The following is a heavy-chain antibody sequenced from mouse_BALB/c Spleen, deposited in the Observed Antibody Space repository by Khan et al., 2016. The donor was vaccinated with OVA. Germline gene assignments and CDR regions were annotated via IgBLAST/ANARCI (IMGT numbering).Heavy chain of an antibody. CDR1: GYTFTDYA. V-gene: IGHV1S137*01. J-gene: IGHJ3*01. D-gene: IGHD1-3*01. Sequence: QVQLQQSGAELVRPGVSVKISCKGSGYTFTDYAMHWVKQSPAKSLEWIGVISTYYGDADYNQKFKGKATMTVDKSSSTAYMELSSLTYEDSAIYDCAMGSGNARFADWGQGTLVTVSA. CDR2: ISTYYGDA. CDR3: AMGSGNARFAD.